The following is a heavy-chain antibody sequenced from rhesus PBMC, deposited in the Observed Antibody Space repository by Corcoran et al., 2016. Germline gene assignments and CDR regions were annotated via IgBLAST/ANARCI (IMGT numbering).Heavy chain of an antibody. Sequence: EVQLVESGGALVQAGGSLRLSCAASGLTFSNYWMNWVRQAPGKGLEWVGFIKNQADGGTAAYAESVKGRFAISRDDSRNTLYLQMNSLKTEDTAFYYCTAYGSIYGSVDFWGRGVLVTVSS. J-gene: IGHJ5-2*02. V-gene: IGHV3-16*01. D-gene: IGHD4-29*01. CDR3: TAYGSIYGSVDF. CDR1: GLTFSNYW. CDR2: IKNQADGGTA.